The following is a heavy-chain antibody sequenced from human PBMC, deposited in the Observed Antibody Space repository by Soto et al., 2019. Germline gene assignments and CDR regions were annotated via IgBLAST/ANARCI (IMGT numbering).Heavy chain of an antibody. Sequence: PSETLSLTCSVYGGSFSGYYWSWIRQPPGKGLEWIGEINHSGSTNYNPSLKSRVTISVDTSKNQFSLKLSSVTAADTAVYYCASDRGSYSSGWYDYWGQGTLVTASS. CDR2: INHSGST. D-gene: IGHD6-19*01. J-gene: IGHJ4*02. V-gene: IGHV4-34*01. CDR1: GGSFSGYY. CDR3: ASDRGSYSSGWYDY.